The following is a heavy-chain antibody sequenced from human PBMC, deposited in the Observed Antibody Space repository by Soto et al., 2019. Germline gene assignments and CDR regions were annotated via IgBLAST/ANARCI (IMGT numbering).Heavy chain of an antibody. CDR2: ISGGGGRT. J-gene: IGHJ3*02. D-gene: IGHD2-2*01. V-gene: IGHV3-23*01. CDR1: GFTFSSYA. Sequence: GGSLRLSCAASGFTFSSYAMSWVRQAPGKGLEWVSSISGGGGRTYYADSVRGRFDLSTDDSKNTLYLQMDSLRAEDTALYYCAKPQFAYCSITTCSGAFDIWGPGTVVTVSS. CDR3: AKPQFAYCSITTCSGAFDI.